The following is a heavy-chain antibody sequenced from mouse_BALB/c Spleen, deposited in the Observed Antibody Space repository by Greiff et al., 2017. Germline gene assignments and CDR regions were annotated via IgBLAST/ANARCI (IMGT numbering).Heavy chain of an antibody. V-gene: IGHV1S29*02. J-gene: IGHJ2*01. D-gene: IGHD1-2*01. CDR2: IYPYNGGT. CDR3: AIHYYGYGGYFDY. CDR1: GYTFTDYN. Sequence: VQLKQSGPELVKPGASVKISCKASGYTFTDYNMHWVKQSHGKSLEWIGYIYPYNGGTGYNQKFKSKATLTVDNSSSTAYMELRSLTSEDSAVYYCAIHYYGYGGYFDYWGQGTTLTVSS.